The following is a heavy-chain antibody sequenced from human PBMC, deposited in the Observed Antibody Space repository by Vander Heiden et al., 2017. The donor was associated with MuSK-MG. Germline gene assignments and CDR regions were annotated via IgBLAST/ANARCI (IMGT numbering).Heavy chain of an antibody. CDR1: GFTFSRYA. CDR2: ISGSGGST. Sequence: EVQLVESGGGLVQPGGSLRLSCAASGFTFSRYAMSWVRQAQGKGLEWVSAISGSGGSTYYADSVKGRFTISRDNSKNTLYLQMNSLRAEDTAVYYCAKDQGPMGVIGEDAFDIWGQGTMVTVSS. J-gene: IGHJ3*02. D-gene: IGHD3-16*01. V-gene: IGHV3-23*04. CDR3: AKDQGPMGVIGEDAFDI.